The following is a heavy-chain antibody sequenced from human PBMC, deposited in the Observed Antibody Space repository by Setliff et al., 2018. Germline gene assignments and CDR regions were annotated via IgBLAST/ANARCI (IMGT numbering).Heavy chain of an antibody. CDR1: GGSISSSSYY. Sequence: SETLSLTCTVSGGSISSSSYYWGWIRQPPGKGLEWIGSIYYSGSTYYNPSLKSRVSISIDTSKNQFSLNLSSVTAADTAVYYCARVATAMLDAFDIWGQGTMVTVSS. D-gene: IGHD5-18*01. J-gene: IGHJ3*02. V-gene: IGHV4-39*07. CDR2: IYYSGST. CDR3: ARVATAMLDAFDI.